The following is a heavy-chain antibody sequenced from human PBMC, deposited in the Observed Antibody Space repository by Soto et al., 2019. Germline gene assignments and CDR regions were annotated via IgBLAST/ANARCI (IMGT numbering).Heavy chain of an antibody. CDR2: INAGNGNT. J-gene: IGHJ4*02. V-gene: IGHV1-3*01. Sequence: ASVKVSCKASGYTFTSYAMHWVRQAPGQRLEWMGWINAGNGNTKYSQKFQGRVTITRDTSASTAYMELSSLRSEDTAVYYCAIGYSSSWYGPSDYWGQGTLVTVSS. CDR3: AIGYSSSWYGPSDY. CDR1: GYTFTSYA. D-gene: IGHD6-13*01.